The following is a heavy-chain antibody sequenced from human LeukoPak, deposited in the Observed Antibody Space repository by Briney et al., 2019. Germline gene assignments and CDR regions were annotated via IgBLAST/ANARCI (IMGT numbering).Heavy chain of an antibody. CDR2: ISGSGYST. Sequence: GGSLRLSCAASGFTFSHYGMSWVRQAPGKGLEWVSAISGSGYSTYYADSVKGRFTISRDNSKNTLYLQMNSLRAEDTAVYYCAKYYGDDPDYYYYMDVWGKGTTVTVSS. V-gene: IGHV3-23*01. J-gene: IGHJ6*03. CDR3: AKYYGDDPDYYYYMDV. D-gene: IGHD4-17*01. CDR1: GFTFSHYG.